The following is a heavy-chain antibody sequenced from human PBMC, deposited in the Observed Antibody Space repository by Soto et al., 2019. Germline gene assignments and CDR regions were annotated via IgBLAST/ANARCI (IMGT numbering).Heavy chain of an antibody. Sequence: VASVKVSCKASGYTFTSYAMHWVRQAPGQRLEWMGWINAGNGNTKYSQKFQGRVTITRDTSASTAYMELSSLRSEDTAVYYCARAGYCSGGSCYSDAFDIWGQGTMVTVSS. CDR2: INAGNGNT. D-gene: IGHD2-15*01. CDR3: ARAGYCSGGSCYSDAFDI. V-gene: IGHV1-3*01. CDR1: GYTFTSYA. J-gene: IGHJ3*02.